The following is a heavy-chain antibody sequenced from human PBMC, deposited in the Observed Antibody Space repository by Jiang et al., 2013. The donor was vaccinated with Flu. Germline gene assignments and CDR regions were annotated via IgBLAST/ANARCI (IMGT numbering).Heavy chain of an antibody. D-gene: IGHD1-14*01. Sequence: YGAEVKKPGSSVEVSCKASGGTFSSYTISWVRQAPGQGLEWMGRIIPILGIANYAQKFQGRVTITADKSTSTAYMELSSLRSEDTAVYYCARGVRNQLVSDYWGQGTLVIVSS. CDR2: IIPILGIA. J-gene: IGHJ4*02. CDR3: ARGVRNQLVSDY. CDR1: GGTFSSYT. V-gene: IGHV1-69*04.